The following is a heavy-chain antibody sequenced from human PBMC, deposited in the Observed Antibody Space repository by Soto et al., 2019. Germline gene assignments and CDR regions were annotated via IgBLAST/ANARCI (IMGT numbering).Heavy chain of an antibody. CDR1: GFTFNNAR. V-gene: IGHV3-15*01. D-gene: IGHD3-22*01. J-gene: IGHJ4*02. Sequence: AGSLRLSCVASGFTFNNARMNWVRQAPGKGLEWVGRIKSKTDGGTTDYAALVKGRFTISRDDSKTTLYLQMNGLKTEDTAVYYCTTAENYYDSSSFDYWGQGTLVTVSS. CDR2: IKSKTDGGTT. CDR3: TTAENYYDSSSFDY.